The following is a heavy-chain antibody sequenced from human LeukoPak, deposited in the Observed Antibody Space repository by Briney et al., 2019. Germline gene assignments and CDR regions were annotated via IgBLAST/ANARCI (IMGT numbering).Heavy chain of an antibody. D-gene: IGHD6-6*01. Sequence: GGSLRLSCAASGFTFSSDGMSWVRQAPGKGLEWVSAISGSGGSTYYADSVKGRFTISRDNSKNTLYLQMNSLRAEDTAVYYCARDGEYSSSSNYWGQGTLVTVSS. V-gene: IGHV3-23*01. J-gene: IGHJ4*02. CDR1: GFTFSSDG. CDR3: ARDGEYSSSSNY. CDR2: ISGSGGST.